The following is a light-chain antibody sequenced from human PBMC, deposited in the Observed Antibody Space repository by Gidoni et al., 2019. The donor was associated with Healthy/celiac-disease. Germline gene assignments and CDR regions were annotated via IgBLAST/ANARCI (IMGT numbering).Light chain of an antibody. V-gene: IGKV3-20*01. CDR3: QQYGSSPSGA. Sequence: EIVLTQSPCTLSLSPGERATLSCRASQSVSSSYLAWYQQKPGQAPRLLIYGASSRATGIPDRFSGSGSGTDFTLTISRLEPEDFAVYYCQQYGSSPSGAFGQGTKVEIK. J-gene: IGKJ1*01. CDR1: QSVSSSY. CDR2: GAS.